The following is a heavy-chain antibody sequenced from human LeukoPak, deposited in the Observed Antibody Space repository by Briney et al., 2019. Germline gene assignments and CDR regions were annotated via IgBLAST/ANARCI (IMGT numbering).Heavy chain of an antibody. V-gene: IGHV3-23*01. CDR3: AKDNYYGSGSYYY. CDR2: ISGSGGST. J-gene: IGHJ4*02. Sequence: GGSLRLSCAASGFTFSSYGMSWVRQAPGEGLEWVSAISGSGGSTYYADSVKGRFTISRDNSKNTLYLQMNSLRAEDTAVYYCAKDNYYGSGSYYYWGQGTLVTVSS. CDR1: GFTFSSYG. D-gene: IGHD3-10*01.